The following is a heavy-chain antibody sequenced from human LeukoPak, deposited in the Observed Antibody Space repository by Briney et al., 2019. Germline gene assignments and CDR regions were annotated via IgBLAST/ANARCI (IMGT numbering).Heavy chain of an antibody. CDR2: IYYSGST. D-gene: IGHD3-3*01. Sequence: SQTLSLTCTVSGGSISSGGYYWSWIRQHPGRGLEWIGYIYYSGSTYYNPSLKSRVIISVDTSKNQFSLKLSSVTAADTAVYYCARVGRGSGYSRYYYYYYMDVWGKGTTVTVSS. CDR1: GGSISSGGYY. V-gene: IGHV4-31*03. CDR3: ARVGRGSGYSRYYYYYYMDV. J-gene: IGHJ6*03.